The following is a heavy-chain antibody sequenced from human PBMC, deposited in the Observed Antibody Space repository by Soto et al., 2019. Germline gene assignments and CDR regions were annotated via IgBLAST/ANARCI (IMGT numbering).Heavy chain of an antibody. CDR2: IWYDGSTK. V-gene: IGHV3-33*01. D-gene: IGHD3-10*01. Sequence: PAGSLRLSCAVSGFTFSTYGMHWVRQAPGNGLEWVAGIWYDGSTKYYADSVKGRFTISRDNPKNTLYLQMNSLRAEDTAVYIWGRDPRPSGSPVFFVDFGGQGTRVTVSS. J-gene: IGHJ4*02. CDR1: GFTFSTYG. CDR3: GRDPRPSGSPVFFVDF.